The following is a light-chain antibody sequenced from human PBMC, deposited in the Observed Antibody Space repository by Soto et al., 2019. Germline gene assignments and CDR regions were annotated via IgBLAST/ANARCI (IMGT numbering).Light chain of an antibody. Sequence: QSVLTQPPSVSEAPRQRVTISCSGSSSNIGNNAVNWYQQLPGKAPKLLIYYDDLLPSGVSDRFSGSKSGTSASLAISGLQSEDEADYYRAAWDDSLRVFGTGTKVTVL. V-gene: IGLV1-36*01. CDR3: AAWDDSLRV. CDR1: SSNIGNNA. CDR2: YDD. J-gene: IGLJ1*01.